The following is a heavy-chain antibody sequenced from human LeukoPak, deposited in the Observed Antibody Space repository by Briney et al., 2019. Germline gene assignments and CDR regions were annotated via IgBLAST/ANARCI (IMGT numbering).Heavy chain of an antibody. CDR1: GYSITSSSW. CDR2: IYHSGTT. J-gene: IGHJ4*02. CDR3: ARSGWELPYYDY. Sequence: SETLSLTCAVSGYSITSSSWWGWIRQPPGKGLEWIGYIYHSGTTYYNPSLQSRVTMSVGTSKNQFSLKLSSVTAVDTAVYYCARSGWELPYYDYWGQGTLVTVSS. V-gene: IGHV4-28*01. D-gene: IGHD1-26*01.